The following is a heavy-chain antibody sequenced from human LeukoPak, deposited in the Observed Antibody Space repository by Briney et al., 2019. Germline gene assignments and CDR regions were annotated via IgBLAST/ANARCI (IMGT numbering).Heavy chain of an antibody. Sequence: GGSLRLSCAASGFTFSDYGIYWVRQAPGKGLEWVAFIRYDGSNKYYADSVKGRFTISRDNSKNTVYMQMNSLRADDKAVYYCAKEGTASKPSDLDYWGQGTLVTVSS. CDR1: GFTFSDYG. V-gene: IGHV3-30*02. CDR3: AKEGTASKPSDLDY. CDR2: IRYDGSNK. J-gene: IGHJ4*02. D-gene: IGHD1/OR15-1a*01.